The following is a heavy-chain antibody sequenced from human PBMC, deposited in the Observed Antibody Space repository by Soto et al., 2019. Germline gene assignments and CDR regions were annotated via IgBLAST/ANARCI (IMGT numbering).Heavy chain of an antibody. V-gene: IGHV3-33*05. Sequence: QLQLVESGGGVVQPGRSLRLSCAASGFTFSNYDMHWVRQAPGKGLEWVAGISYDGTKTYYADSVTGRFTVPRDNSKNPLYLQVNSLIVEDTAVYYCAKVTGDRDYYYDMDVWGKGTTVTVSS. D-gene: IGHD7-27*01. CDR3: AKVTGDRDYYYDMDV. CDR2: ISYDGTKT. CDR1: GFTFSNYD. J-gene: IGHJ6*03.